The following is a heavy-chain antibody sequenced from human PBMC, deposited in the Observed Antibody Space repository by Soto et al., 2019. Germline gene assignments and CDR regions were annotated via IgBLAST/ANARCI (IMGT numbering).Heavy chain of an antibody. CDR3: ARSMSSSPPFYYYYGMDV. CDR2: IYYSGST. CDR1: GGSISSSSYY. V-gene: IGHV4-39*01. Sequence: SETLSLTCTVYGGSISSSSYYWGWIRQPPXKGLEWIGSIYYSGSTYYNPSLKSRVTISVDTSKNQFSLKLSSVTAADTAVYYCARSMSSSPPFYYYYGMDVWGQGTTVTVSS. J-gene: IGHJ6*02. D-gene: IGHD6-6*01.